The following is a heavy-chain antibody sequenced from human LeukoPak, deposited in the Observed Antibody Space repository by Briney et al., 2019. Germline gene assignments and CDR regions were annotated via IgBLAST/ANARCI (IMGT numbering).Heavy chain of an antibody. CDR2: ISGSGGST. Sequence: GGSLRLSCAASGFTFSSYAMSWVRQAPGKGLEWVSAISGSGGSTYYADSVKGRFTISRDNSKNTLYLQMNSLRAEDTAVYYCAKAVPRYYYVSSGYYYAFWGQGTLVTVSP. CDR3: AKAVPRYYYVSSGYYYAF. D-gene: IGHD3-22*01. V-gene: IGHV3-23*01. CDR1: GFTFSSYA. J-gene: IGHJ4*02.